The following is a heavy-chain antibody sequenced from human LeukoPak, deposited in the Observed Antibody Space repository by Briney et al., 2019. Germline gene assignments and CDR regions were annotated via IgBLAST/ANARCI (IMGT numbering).Heavy chain of an antibody. CDR1: GGTFSSYA. D-gene: IGHD2-2*02. J-gene: IGHJ6*02. V-gene: IGHV1-69*04. CDR3: ARTVGYCSSTSCYKAGRRLYYGMDV. CDR2: IIPILGIA. Sequence: AASVKVSCKASGGTFSSYAISWVRQAPGQGLEWMGRIIPILGIANYAQKFQGRVTITADKSTSTAYMELSSLRSEDTAVYYCARTVGYCSSTSCYKAGRRLYYGMDVWGQGTTVTVSS.